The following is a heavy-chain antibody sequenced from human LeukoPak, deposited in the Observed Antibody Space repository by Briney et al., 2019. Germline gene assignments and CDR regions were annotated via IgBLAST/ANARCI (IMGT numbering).Heavy chain of an antibody. V-gene: IGHV4-59*01. D-gene: IGHD3-16*01. CDR3: ARGIRGAADY. CDR2: IYDSGYT. CDR1: GASISHYY. Sequence: SETLSLTCTVSGASISHYYWSWIRQPPGKGLEWIGYIYDSGYTKYNPSLKSRVTISVDMSKNHFSLKLTSVTAADTAVYYCARGIRGAADYWGQGTLVTVSS. J-gene: IGHJ4*02.